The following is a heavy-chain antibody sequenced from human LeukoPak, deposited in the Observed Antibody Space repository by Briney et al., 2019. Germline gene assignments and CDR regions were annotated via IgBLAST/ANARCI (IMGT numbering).Heavy chain of an antibody. V-gene: IGHV1-3*01. CDR2: IHVGNGNT. CDR1: RYPFTSYA. Sequence: PSVKVSCKASRYPFTSYAMHWVRQAPGQRLEWMGWIHVGNGNTEYSQKFQGRVTITRDTPATTTYMELSSLRSEDTAVYYCARVDGSGPNAPNDCWGQGSLVTVSS. D-gene: IGHD3-10*01. J-gene: IGHJ4*02. CDR3: ARVDGSGPNAPNDC.